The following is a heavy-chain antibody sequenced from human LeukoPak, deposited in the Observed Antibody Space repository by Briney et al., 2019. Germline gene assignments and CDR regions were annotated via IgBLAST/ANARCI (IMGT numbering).Heavy chain of an antibody. CDR3: ARCGAKLLWFGEPKRYNWFDP. J-gene: IGHJ5*02. CDR1: GFTFSSYS. CDR2: ISSSSSYI. Sequence: GGSLRLSCAASGFTFSSYSMNWVRQAPGKGLEWVSSISSSSSYIYYADSVKGRFTISRDNAKNSLYLQMNSLRAEDTAVYYCARCGAKLLWFGEPKRYNWFDPWGQGTLVTVSS. D-gene: IGHD3-10*01. V-gene: IGHV3-21*01.